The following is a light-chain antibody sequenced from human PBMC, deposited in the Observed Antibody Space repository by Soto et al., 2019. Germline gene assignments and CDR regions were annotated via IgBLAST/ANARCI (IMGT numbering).Light chain of an antibody. J-gene: IGKJ2*01. V-gene: IGKV3-20*01. CDR3: QQYGSSPYT. Sequence: EIVLTQSPGTLSLSPGERATLSCRASQSVSSSYLAWYQQKTGQAPRLLIYGASSRATGIPDRFSGSGSGTVFTLTISRLETEDFAVYYCQQYGSSPYTFGQGTKLEIK. CDR1: QSVSSSY. CDR2: GAS.